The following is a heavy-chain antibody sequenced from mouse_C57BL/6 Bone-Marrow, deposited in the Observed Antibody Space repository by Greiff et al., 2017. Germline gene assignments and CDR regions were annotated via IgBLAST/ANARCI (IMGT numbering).Heavy chain of an antibody. J-gene: IGHJ4*01. CDR2: IWRGGST. CDR3: AKNRSGYDAMDY. D-gene: IGHD3-2*02. V-gene: IGHV2-5*01. Sequence: VQLVESGPGLVQPSQSLSITCTVSGFSLTSYGVHWVRQSPGKGLEWLGVIWRGGSTDYNAAFMSRLSITKDNSKSQVFFKMNSLQADDTAIYYCAKNRSGYDAMDYWGQGTSVTVSS. CDR1: GFSLTSYG.